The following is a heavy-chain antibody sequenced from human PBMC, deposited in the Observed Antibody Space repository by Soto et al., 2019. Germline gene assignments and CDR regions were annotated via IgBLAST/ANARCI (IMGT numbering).Heavy chain of an antibody. V-gene: IGHV3-23*01. D-gene: IGHD3-10*01. J-gene: IGHJ4*02. CDR2: ISGGSEST. Sequence: EVQLLESGGGLVQPGGSLRLSCLASGFAFSNYALGWVRQAAGKGLEWVSGISGGSESTAYADSVKGRFTISSDNSKYTLLLQMNSLRAEDTATNFCAKDLDGGFREVFFDKWDQGTLVTVSS. CDR1: GFAFSNYA. CDR3: AKDLDGGFREVFFDK.